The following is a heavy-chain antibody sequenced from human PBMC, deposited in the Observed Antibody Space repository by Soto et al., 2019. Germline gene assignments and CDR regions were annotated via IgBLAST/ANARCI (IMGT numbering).Heavy chain of an antibody. Sequence: QVQLVESGGGVVQPGRSLRLSCAASGFTFSSYGMHWVRQAPGKGLEWVAGISYDGSNKYYADSVKGRFTISRDNSKNTLYLQMNSLRAEDTAVYYCAKDYEEVVVITTDAGYWGQGTLVTVS. D-gene: IGHD3-22*01. V-gene: IGHV3-30*18. J-gene: IGHJ4*02. CDR3: AKDYEEVVVITTDAGY. CDR2: ISYDGSNK. CDR1: GFTFSSYG.